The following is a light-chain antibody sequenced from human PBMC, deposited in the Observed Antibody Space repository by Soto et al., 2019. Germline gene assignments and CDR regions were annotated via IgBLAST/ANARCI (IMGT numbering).Light chain of an antibody. V-gene: IGKV3-20*01. CDR1: QSVSSSY. CDR2: GAS. Sequence: IVLTQSPGTLSLSPGERATLSCRASQSVSSSYLAWYQQKPGQAPRLLIYGASSRATGIPDRFSGSWSGTDFNLTISRLEPDEFAVYYCQQYGSSGWTFGQGTKVEIK. CDR3: QQYGSSGWT. J-gene: IGKJ1*01.